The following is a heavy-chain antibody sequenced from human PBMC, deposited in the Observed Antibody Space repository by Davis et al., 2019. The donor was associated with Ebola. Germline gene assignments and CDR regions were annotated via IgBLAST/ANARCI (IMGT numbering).Heavy chain of an antibody. D-gene: IGHD2-2*01. CDR3: ARDPPNAMPLYYMDV. CDR1: GFTFSSYE. Sequence: GESLKISCAASGFTFSSYEMNWVRQAPGKGLEWVSYMSTTGSTIYYADSVKGRFIISRDNAKNSLYLQMNSLRVEDTAVYFCARDPPNAMPLYYMDVWGKGTTVTVSS. CDR2: MSTTGSTI. J-gene: IGHJ6*03. V-gene: IGHV3-48*03.